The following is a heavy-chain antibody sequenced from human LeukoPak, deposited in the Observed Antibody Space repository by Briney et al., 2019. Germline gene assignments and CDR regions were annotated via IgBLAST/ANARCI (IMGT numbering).Heavy chain of an antibody. Sequence: PGGSLRLSCAASEFTFSAHWMHWVRQVPGKELVYIAYIDNDGTNTNYADSVKGRFTISRDNAKNTLYLQMNSLRVEDTAVYYCVRDRPHNCFDPWGQGTLVTVSS. CDR2: IDNDGTNT. J-gene: IGHJ5*02. CDR3: VRDRPHNCFDP. V-gene: IGHV3-74*01. CDR1: EFTFSAHW. D-gene: IGHD6-6*01.